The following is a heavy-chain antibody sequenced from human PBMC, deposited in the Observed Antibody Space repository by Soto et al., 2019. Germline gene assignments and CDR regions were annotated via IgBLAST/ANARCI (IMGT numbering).Heavy chain of an antibody. J-gene: IGHJ6*02. CDR1: GYTFTRYG. CDR3: AKNGQTPYYYDGMDV. Sequence: QGQLVQSGAEVKKPGASVKVSCKASGYTFTRYGISWVRQAPGQGLEWMGWISGYNGDTKYAQKFQGRVTMTVDTSTTTAYMERKSLTSDARAVYYCAKNGQTPYYYDGMDVWGQGTTVTVSS. D-gene: IGHD2-15*01. V-gene: IGHV1-18*01. CDR2: ISGYNGDT.